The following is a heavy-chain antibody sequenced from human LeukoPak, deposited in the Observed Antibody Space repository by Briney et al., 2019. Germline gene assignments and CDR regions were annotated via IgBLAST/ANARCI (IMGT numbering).Heavy chain of an antibody. V-gene: IGHV1-69*04. J-gene: IGHJ6*02. Sequence: SVKVSFKASGGTFSSYAISWVRQAPGQGLEWIGRIIPILGIANYAQKFQGRVTITADKSTSTAYMELSSLRSEDTAVYYCARDGPTVTTYYYYYGMDVWGQGTTVTVSS. CDR1: GGTFSSYA. CDR3: ARDGPTVTTYYYYYGMDV. D-gene: IGHD4-17*01. CDR2: IIPILGIA.